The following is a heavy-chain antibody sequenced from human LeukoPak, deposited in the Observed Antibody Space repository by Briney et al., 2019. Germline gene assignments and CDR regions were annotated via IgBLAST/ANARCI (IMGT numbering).Heavy chain of an antibody. CDR2: IYYSGST. CDR3: ARLPIGYGDYAEYY. Sequence: SQTLSLTCTVSGDSVSSDDCYWTWIRQPPGKGLDLIGYIYYSGSTFYNPSLKSRLTISVDTSKNQFSLNLSSVTAADTAVYYCARLPIGYGDYAEYYWGQGTLVTVSS. CDR1: GDSVSSDDCY. D-gene: IGHD4-17*01. V-gene: IGHV4-30-4*08. J-gene: IGHJ4*02.